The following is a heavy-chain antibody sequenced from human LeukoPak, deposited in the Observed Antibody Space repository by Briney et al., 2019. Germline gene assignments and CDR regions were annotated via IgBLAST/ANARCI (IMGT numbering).Heavy chain of an antibody. CDR2: IYTSGST. D-gene: IGHD2-2*01. CDR3: ARGLYQLLSGAFDI. J-gene: IGHJ4*02. CDR1: GGSISSYY. V-gene: IGHV4-4*07. Sequence: SETLSLTCTASGGSISSYYWSWVRQPAGKGLEWIGRIYTSGSTNYNPSLKSRVTMSVDTSKNQFSLKLSSVTAAETAVYYCARGLYQLLSGAFDIWGQGTLVTVSS.